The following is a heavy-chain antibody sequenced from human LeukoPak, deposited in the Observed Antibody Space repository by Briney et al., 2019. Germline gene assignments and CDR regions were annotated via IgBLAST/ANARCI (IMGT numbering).Heavy chain of an antibody. CDR2: ITTGGPNT. D-gene: IGHD7-27*01. Sequence: GGSLRLSCTASGFTFSSYTMSWVRQAPGKGLKWVSTITTGGPNTYYADSVKGRFTVSRDDSKNTLYLQVNSLRAEDTAVYYCAKDGGLWVSAHWGDSWGRGTLVTVSS. V-gene: IGHV3-23*01. CDR1: GFTFSSYT. J-gene: IGHJ4*02. CDR3: AKDGGLWVSAHWGDS.